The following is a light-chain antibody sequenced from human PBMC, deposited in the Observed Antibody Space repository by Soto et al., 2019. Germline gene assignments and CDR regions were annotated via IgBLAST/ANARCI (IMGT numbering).Light chain of an antibody. V-gene: IGKV3-11*01. CDR1: QTVSNK. J-gene: IGKJ1*01. CDR2: DTS. CDR3: QQSHTSPPT. Sequence: EIVLTQSPATLSSSPGERATLSCRASQTVSNKLAWYQHKPGQAPRLLIYDTSNRATGIPARFSGSGSGTDFTLTISSLHPEDVTTYFCQQSHTSPPTFGQGTKVDIK.